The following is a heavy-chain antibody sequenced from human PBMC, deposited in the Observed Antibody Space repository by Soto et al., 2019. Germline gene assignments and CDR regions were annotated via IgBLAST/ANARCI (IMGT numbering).Heavy chain of an antibody. D-gene: IGHD3-22*01. V-gene: IGHV3-23*01. CDR1: GFTFSGYT. CDR2: ITPSGDYT. CDR3: ARPYETSGSYLPFDY. Sequence: EVQLLESGGGLIQPGGSLRLSCAASGFTFSGYTMSWVRQAPGKGPEWVSAITPSGDYTTYADSVKGRFTIARDNSKNTLFLQMNGLRADDTAIYYCARPYETSGSYLPFDYWVLGTLVTVSS. J-gene: IGHJ4*02.